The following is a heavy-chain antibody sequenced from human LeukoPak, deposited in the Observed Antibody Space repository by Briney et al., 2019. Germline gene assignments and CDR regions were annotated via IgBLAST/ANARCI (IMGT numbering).Heavy chain of an antibody. Sequence: SETLSLTCIVSDGSITSSRHYWAWIRQPPGKGLEWLGNTYHTGSAYYSPSLRSRLTISVDTSKNQFSLQLSSVTASDTAVYYCARQFSGSSQIDHWGQGPLVTVSS. CDR3: ARQFSGSSQIDH. CDR2: TYHTGSA. CDR1: DGSITSSRHY. J-gene: IGHJ4*02. D-gene: IGHD6-13*01. V-gene: IGHV4-39*01.